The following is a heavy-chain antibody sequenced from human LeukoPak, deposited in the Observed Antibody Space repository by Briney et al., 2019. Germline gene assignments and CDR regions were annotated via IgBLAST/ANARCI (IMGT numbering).Heavy chain of an antibody. CDR2: INSDGSST. CDR1: GITFSNYW. J-gene: IGHJ4*02. CDR3: ATQSPSRPVG. D-gene: IGHD1-26*01. Sequence: GGSLRLSCAASGITFSNYWMHWVRQAPGKGLVWVSRINSDGSSTSYADSVKGRFTISRDNAKNTLYLQMNSLRAEDTAVYYCATQSPSRPVGWGQGTLVTVSS. V-gene: IGHV3-74*01.